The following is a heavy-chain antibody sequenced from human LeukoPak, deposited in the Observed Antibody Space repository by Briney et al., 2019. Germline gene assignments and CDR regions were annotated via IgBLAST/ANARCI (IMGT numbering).Heavy chain of an antibody. Sequence: PSETLSLTCTVSGGSISSSSYYRGWIRQPPGKGLEWIGSIYYSGSTYYNPSLKSRVTISVDTSKNQFSLKLSSVTAADTAVYYCAREGWISSYDFWGQGTLVTVSS. CDR3: AREGWISSYDF. D-gene: IGHD3-3*01. V-gene: IGHV4-39*02. J-gene: IGHJ4*02. CDR1: GGSISSSSYY. CDR2: IYYSGST.